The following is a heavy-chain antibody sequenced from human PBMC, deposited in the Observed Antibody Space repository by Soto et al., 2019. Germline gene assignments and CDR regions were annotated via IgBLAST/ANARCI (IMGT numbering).Heavy chain of an antibody. V-gene: IGHV1-46*03. Sequence: EQGLGWMGIINPSGGSTSYAQKFQGRVTMTRDTSTSTVYMELSSLRSEDTAVYYCARDIAAYSSSPGAFDIWGQGTMVTVSS. D-gene: IGHD6-6*01. J-gene: IGHJ3*02. CDR2: INPSGGST. CDR3: ARDIAAYSSSPGAFDI.